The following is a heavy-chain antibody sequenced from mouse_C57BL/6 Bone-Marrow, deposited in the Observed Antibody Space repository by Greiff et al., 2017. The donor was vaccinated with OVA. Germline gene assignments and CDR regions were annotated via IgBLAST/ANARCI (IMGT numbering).Heavy chain of an antibody. CDR1: GFTFSSYA. CDR3: ASPYYFSYYAMDY. D-gene: IGHD1-1*01. V-gene: IGHV5-4*01. CDR2: ISDGGSYT. J-gene: IGHJ4*01. Sequence: EVQLQQSGGGLVKPGGSLKLSCAASGFTFSSYAMSWVRQTPEKRLEWVATISDGGSYTYYPDNVKGRFTISRDNAKNNLYLQMSHLKSEDTAMYYCASPYYFSYYAMDYWGQGTSVTVSS.